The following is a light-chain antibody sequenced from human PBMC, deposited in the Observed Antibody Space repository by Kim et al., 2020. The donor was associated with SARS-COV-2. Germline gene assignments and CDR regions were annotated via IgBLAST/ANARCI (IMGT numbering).Light chain of an antibody. CDR1: TGAVPSNYY. Sequence: GPVTVTWASSTGAVPSNYYPNWFQQKPGQAPRALIYSTSNNHSWTPARFSGSLLGGKAALTLSGVQPEDEAEYYCLLYYGGAQLGVFGGGTQLTVL. CDR3: LLYYGGAQLGV. CDR2: STS. J-gene: IGLJ3*02. V-gene: IGLV7-43*01.